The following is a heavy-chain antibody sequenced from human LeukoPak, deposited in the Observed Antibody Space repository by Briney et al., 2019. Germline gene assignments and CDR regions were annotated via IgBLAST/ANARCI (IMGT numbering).Heavy chain of an antibody. CDR1: GFTFSSYV. V-gene: IGHV3-30*04. CDR2: ISYDGSNK. J-gene: IGHJ4*02. CDR3: ARDFDY. Sequence: PGGAPGLSCAASGFTFSSYVMPWGRPGPGKGLEWVAVISYDGSNKYYADSVKGRFTISRDNSKNTLYLQMNSLRAEDTAVYYCARDFDYWGQGTLVTVSS.